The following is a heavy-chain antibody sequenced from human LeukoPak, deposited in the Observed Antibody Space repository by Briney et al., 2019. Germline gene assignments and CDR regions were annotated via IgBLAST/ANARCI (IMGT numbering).Heavy chain of an antibody. CDR2: IYSGGST. CDR3: ARDDRRYSSGWYGVY. D-gene: IGHD6-19*01. Sequence: GGSLRLSCAASGFTVSSNYMSRVRQAPGKGLEWVSVIYSGGSTYYADSVKGRFTISRDNSKNTLYLQMNSLRAEDTAVYYCARDDRRYSSGWYGVYWGQGTLVTVSS. V-gene: IGHV3-66*01. J-gene: IGHJ4*02. CDR1: GFTVSSNY.